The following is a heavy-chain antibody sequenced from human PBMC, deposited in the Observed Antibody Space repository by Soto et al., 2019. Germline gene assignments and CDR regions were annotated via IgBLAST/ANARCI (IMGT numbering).Heavy chain of an antibody. D-gene: IGHD2-2*01. V-gene: IGHV4-59*01. CDR3: ARMGYIGVYCSSTICYARGLPDYYYGRDV. CDR2: IYYSGST. CDR1: GGSISSYY. J-gene: IGHJ6*01. Sequence: QVQLQESGPGLVKPSETLSLTCTVSGGSISSYYWSWIRQPPGKGLEWIGYIYYSGSTNYNPSLKSRVTIPVDTAKNQFSLKRSSVTAADTAVYCCARMGYIGVYCSSTICYARGLPDYYYGRDVWGQGTTVTVSS.